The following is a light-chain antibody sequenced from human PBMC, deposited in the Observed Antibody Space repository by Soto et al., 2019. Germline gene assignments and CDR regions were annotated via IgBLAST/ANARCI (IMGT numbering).Light chain of an antibody. CDR2: DVN. V-gene: IGLV2-14*01. CDR1: SSDVGGYNY. Sequence: QSVLAQPASVSGSPGQSIAISCTGTSSDVGGYNYVSWYQQHPGKAPKLMIYDVNNRPSGVSNRFSGSKSGNTASLTISGLQAEDEADYYCSSYTRSGNYVFGTGSKVTVL. CDR3: SSYTRSGNYV. J-gene: IGLJ1*01.